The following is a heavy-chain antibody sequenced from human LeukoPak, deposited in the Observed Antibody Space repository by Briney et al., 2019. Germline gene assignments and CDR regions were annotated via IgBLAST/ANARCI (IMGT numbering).Heavy chain of an antibody. J-gene: IGHJ4*02. V-gene: IGHV4-39*07. CDR2: IYYSGST. Sequence: SETLSLTCTVSGGSISSSSYYWGWIRQPPGKGLEWIGSIYYSGSTYYNPSLKSRVTISVDTSKNQFSLKLSSVTAADTAVYYCARDRDGSYCFDYWGQGTLVTVSS. CDR1: GGSISSSSYY. CDR3: ARDRDGSYCFDY. D-gene: IGHD1-26*01.